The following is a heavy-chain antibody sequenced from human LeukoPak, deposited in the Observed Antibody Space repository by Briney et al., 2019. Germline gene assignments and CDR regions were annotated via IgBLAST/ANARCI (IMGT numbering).Heavy chain of an antibody. D-gene: IGHD3-10*01. Sequence: GVSLSLSCSAYAFTFNSYNMKWDRPAPGRGREWVSYISSSSRYKYYTDSVKGRVTISRDNAKNSLYLQMNRLRAEDTAVYYCARSGMRFVMYYYSGTGGWGKGTTVTVP. V-gene: IGHV3-21*05. CDR3: ARSGMRFVMYYYSGTGG. CDR2: ISSSSRYK. J-gene: IGHJ6*04. CDR1: AFTFNSYN.